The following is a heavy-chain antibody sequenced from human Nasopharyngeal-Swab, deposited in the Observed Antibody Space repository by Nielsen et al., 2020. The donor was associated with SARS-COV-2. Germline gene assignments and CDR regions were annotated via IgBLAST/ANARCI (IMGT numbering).Heavy chain of an antibody. CDR1: GFTFSDYY. D-gene: IGHD2-2*01. V-gene: IGHV3-11*01. CDR2: ISTNGRTT. J-gene: IGHJ5*02. CDR3: ARDLGFTSSYWFDP. Sequence: GGSLRLSCAASGFTFSDYYMAWVRQSPGKGLEWLSYISTNGRTTDYADSVKGRFTISRDNANNQLFLQMSSLRAEDTAVYYCARDLGFTSSYWFDPWGQGTLVTVSS.